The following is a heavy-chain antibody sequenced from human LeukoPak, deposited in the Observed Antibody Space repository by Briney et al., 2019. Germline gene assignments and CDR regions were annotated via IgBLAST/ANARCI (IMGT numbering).Heavy chain of an antibody. CDR3: ARHHDGGPKLRLDF. Sequence: SETLSLTCGVSGASVSNYYWCWIRQSPGKGLEWIGFFHYSGSTNYNPSLNSRVTTSIDTSMNQLSLTLVSVTAADTVVYFCARHHDGGPKLRLDFWGLGVLVTVSS. J-gene: IGHJ4*02. CDR2: FHYSGST. V-gene: IGHV4-59*08. D-gene: IGHD2-15*01. CDR1: GASVSNYY.